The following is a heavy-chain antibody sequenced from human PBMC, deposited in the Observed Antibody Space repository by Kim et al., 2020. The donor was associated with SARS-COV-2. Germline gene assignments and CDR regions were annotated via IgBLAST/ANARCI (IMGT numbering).Heavy chain of an antibody. D-gene: IGHD6-13*01. Sequence: QEFQGRVTMTRDTSTSTVYMELSSRRSEDTAVYYCARVVAAADYYYGMDVWGQGTTVTVSS. J-gene: IGHJ6*02. V-gene: IGHV1-46*01. CDR3: ARVVAAADYYYGMDV.